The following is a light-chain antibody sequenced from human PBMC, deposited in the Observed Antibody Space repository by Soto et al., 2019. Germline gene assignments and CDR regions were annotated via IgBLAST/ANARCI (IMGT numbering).Light chain of an antibody. CDR3: QQYNKWPLT. Sequence: MTHSLAYLSQSSGERVTFSCRASQRVDSSLAWYQQTPGQAPRLLIHGASTRAPGVPPMFSGSGSGTEFTLTISSLQSEDFGVYYCQQYNKWPLTFGQGTKVDIK. CDR2: GAS. J-gene: IGKJ1*01. V-gene: IGKV3-15*01. CDR1: QRVDSS.